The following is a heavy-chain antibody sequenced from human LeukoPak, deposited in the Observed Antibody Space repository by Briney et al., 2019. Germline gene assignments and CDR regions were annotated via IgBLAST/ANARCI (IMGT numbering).Heavy chain of an antibody. CDR2: ISYDGSNK. Sequence: SGGSLRLSCAASGFTFSSYGMHWVRQAPGKGLEWVAVISYDGSNKYYADSVKGRFTISRDNSKNTLYLQMNSLRAEDTAVYYCLVGATKFDYWGQGTLVTVSS. CDR1: GFTFSSYG. CDR3: LVGATKFDY. D-gene: IGHD1-26*01. J-gene: IGHJ4*02. V-gene: IGHV3-30*03.